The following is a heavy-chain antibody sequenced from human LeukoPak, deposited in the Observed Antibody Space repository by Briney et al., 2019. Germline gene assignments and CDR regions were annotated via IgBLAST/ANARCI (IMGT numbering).Heavy chain of an antibody. Sequence: GGSLRLSCAASGFTFSDYYMSWIRQAPGKGLEWVSNISSSGSTIYYADSVKGRFTISRDNAKNSLYLQMNSLRAEDTAVYYCARPTVTTFRGYYYYGMDVWGQGTTVTVSS. CDR1: GFTFSDYY. CDR2: ISSSGSTI. D-gene: IGHD4-11*01. CDR3: ARPTVTTFRGYYYYGMDV. V-gene: IGHV3-11*04. J-gene: IGHJ6*02.